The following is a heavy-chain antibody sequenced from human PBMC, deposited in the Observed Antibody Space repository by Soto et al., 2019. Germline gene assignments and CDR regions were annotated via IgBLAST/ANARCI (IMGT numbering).Heavy chain of an antibody. Sequence: SETLSLTCAVSSGSISSGGYSWSWIRQPPGKGLEWIGYIYHSGSTYYNPSLKSRVTISVDRSKNQFSLKLSSVTAADTAVYYSARGIVGATYFDYWGQGTLVTVSS. V-gene: IGHV4-30-2*01. CDR3: ARGIVGATYFDY. CDR1: SGSISSGGYS. CDR2: IYHSGST. J-gene: IGHJ4*02. D-gene: IGHD1-26*01.